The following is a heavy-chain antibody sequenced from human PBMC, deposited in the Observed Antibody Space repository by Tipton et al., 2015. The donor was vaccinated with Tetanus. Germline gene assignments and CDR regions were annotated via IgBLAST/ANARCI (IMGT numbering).Heavy chain of an antibody. D-gene: IGHD3-22*01. J-gene: IGHJ6*02. V-gene: IGHV3-21*01. Sequence: SLRLSCAASGFTFSFYWMNWARQAPGKGLEWVSSISSGSTYIYYADSVKGRFTISRDNAKNSLYLLMDSLRAEDTAVYYCARDQIVEQATRDHDYGVDVWGQGTTVTVS. CDR3: ARDQIVEQATRDHDYGVDV. CDR1: GFTFSFYW. CDR2: ISSGSTYI.